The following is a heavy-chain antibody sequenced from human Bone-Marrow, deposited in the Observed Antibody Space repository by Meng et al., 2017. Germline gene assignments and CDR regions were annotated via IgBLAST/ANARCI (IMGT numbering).Heavy chain of an antibody. CDR2: IWYDGSNK. V-gene: IGHV3-33*01. J-gene: IGHJ6*02. CDR1: GFTFSSYG. CDR3: AREGYGDSYCYYGMDV. Sequence: GESLKISCAASGFTFSSYGMHWVRQAPGKGLEWVAVIWYDGSNKYYADSVKGRFTISRDNSKNTLYLQMNSLRAEDTAVYYCAREGYGDSYCYYGMDVWGQGTTVTVSS. D-gene: IGHD4-17*01.